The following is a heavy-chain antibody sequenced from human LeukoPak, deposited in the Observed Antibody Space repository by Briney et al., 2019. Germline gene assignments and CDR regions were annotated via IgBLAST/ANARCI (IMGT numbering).Heavy chain of an antibody. CDR3: AKDQGIAAAVNNWFDP. D-gene: IGHD6-13*01. CDR1: GFTFSSYA. J-gene: IGHJ5*02. V-gene: IGHV3-23*01. Sequence: GGSLRLSCAASGFTFSSYAMSWVRQAPGKGLEWVSAISGSGGSTYYADSVKGRFTISRDNSKNTLNLQMNSLRAEDTAVYYCAKDQGIAAAVNNWFDPWGQGTLVTVSS. CDR2: ISGSGGST.